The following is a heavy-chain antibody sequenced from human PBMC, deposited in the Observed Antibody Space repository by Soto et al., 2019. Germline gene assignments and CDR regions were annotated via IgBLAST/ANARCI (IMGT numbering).Heavy chain of an antibody. D-gene: IGHD6-19*01. CDR1: GFTFSSYA. V-gene: IGHV3-30-3*01. J-gene: IGHJ6*02. CDR2: ISYDGSNK. CDR3: ARGGGGGSGKGYGMDV. Sequence: HPGGFLRLSCAASGFTFSSYAMHWVRQAPGKGLEWVAVISYDGSNKYYADSVKGRFTISRDNSKNTLYLQMNSLRAEDTAVYYCARGGGGGSGKGYGMDVWGQGTTVTVSS.